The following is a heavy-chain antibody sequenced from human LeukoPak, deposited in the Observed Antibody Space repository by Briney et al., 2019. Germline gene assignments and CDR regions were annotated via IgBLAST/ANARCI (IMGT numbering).Heavy chain of an antibody. CDR1: GFTFSGHY. V-gene: IGHV1-2*02. J-gene: IGHJ4*02. D-gene: IGHD2-21*02. CDR2: INPHSGGT. CDR3: VREGNELLSKNFDY. Sequence: GASVKVSCKASGFTFSGHYIHWVRQAPGQGLEWMGYINPHSGGTSSPQKFQGRVTMTTDTSISAVYMELSSLTSDDTAMYYCVREGNELLSKNFDYWGQGSPVTVSS.